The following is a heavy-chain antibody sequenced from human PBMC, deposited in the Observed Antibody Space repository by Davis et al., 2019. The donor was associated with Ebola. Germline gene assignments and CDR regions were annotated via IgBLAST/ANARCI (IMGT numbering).Heavy chain of an antibody. Sequence: PSETLSLTCAASGFTFSSYAMSWVRQAPGKGLEWVSTISGSAGSTYYAHSVKGRFTISRDNPKNTLYLQMNSLRAEDTAIYYCAKDQYYYGSGGPQGWGQGTLVTVSS. J-gene: IGHJ4*02. V-gene: IGHV3-23*01. CDR3: AKDQYYYGSGGPQG. CDR2: ISGSAGST. CDR1: GFTFSSYA. D-gene: IGHD3-10*01.